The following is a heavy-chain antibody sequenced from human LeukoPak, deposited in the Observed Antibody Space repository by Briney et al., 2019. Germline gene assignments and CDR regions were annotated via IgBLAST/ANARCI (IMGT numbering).Heavy chain of an antibody. CDR1: GYTFTSHY. Sequence: ASVKFSCKASGYTFTSHYMHWVRQAPGQGLEWMGIINPSGGSTSYAQKFQGRVTMTRDTSTSTVYMELSSLRSEDTAVYYCARDLHSSSWSLGVDYWGQGTLVTVSS. D-gene: IGHD6-13*01. J-gene: IGHJ4*02. CDR2: INPSGGST. V-gene: IGHV1-46*01. CDR3: ARDLHSSSWSLGVDY.